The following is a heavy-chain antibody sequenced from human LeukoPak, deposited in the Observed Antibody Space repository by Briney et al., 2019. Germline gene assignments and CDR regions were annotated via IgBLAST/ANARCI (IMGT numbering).Heavy chain of an antibody. J-gene: IGHJ5*02. D-gene: IGHD3-22*01. CDR1: GGSISSYY. V-gene: IGHV4-4*07. Sequence: SETLSLTCTVSGGSISSYYWSWIRQPAGKGLEWIGRIYTSGSTNYNPCLKSRVTMSVDTSKNQFSLKLSSVTAADTAVYYCAREITMIDKNWFDPWGQGTLVTVSS. CDR3: AREITMIDKNWFDP. CDR2: IYTSGST.